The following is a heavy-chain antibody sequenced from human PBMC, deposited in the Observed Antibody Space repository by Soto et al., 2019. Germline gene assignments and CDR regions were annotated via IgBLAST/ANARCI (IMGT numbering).Heavy chain of an antibody. CDR2: ISGSGGST. D-gene: IGHD2-15*01. V-gene: IGHV3-23*01. CDR3: AKGPYCGGGSCYPNWFDP. J-gene: IGHJ5*02. Sequence: HPGGSLRLSCAASGFTFSSYAMSWVRQAPGKGLEWVSAISGSGGSTYYADSVKGRFTISRDNSKNTLYLQMNSLRAEDTAVYYCAKGPYCGGGSCYPNWFDPWGQGTLVTVSS. CDR1: GFTFSSYA.